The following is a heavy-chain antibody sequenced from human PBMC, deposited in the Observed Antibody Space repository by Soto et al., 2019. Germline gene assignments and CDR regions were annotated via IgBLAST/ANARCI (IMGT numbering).Heavy chain of an antibody. V-gene: IGHV1-58*02. Sequence: SVKVSCKASGYTFTGYYMHWVRQARGQRLEWIGWIVVGSGNTNYAQKFQERVTITRDMSTSTAYMELSSLRSEDTAVYYCAAEREGYKLDYWGQGTLVTVSS. CDR1: GYTFTGYY. J-gene: IGHJ4*02. D-gene: IGHD5-12*01. CDR3: AAEREGYKLDY. CDR2: IVVGSGNT.